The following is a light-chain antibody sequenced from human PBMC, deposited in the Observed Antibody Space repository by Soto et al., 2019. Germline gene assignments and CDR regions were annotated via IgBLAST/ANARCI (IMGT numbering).Light chain of an antibody. CDR3: QQGYSTISIT. V-gene: IGKV1-39*01. CDR1: QSIKNY. CDR2: GVS. Sequence: DIQMTQSPSSLSAAIGDRATLTCRASQSIKNYLNWYQHKPGAAPRLLIYGVSNMESGIPSRFSGSGSGTEFTLSISSLQSEDFATYYCQQGYSTISITFGQGTRLEIK. J-gene: IGKJ5*01.